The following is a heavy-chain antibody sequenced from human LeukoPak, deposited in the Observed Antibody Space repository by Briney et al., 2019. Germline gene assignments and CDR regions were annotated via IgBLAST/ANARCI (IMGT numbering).Heavy chain of an antibody. D-gene: IGHD3-22*01. V-gene: IGHV1-24*01. Sequence: VASVKVSCKVSGYTLTELSMHWVRQAPGKGLEWMGGFDPEDGETIYAQKFQGRVTMTEDTSTDTAYMELSSLRSEDTAVYYCATSSHDSSGYYYVRYFDYWGRGTLVTVSS. J-gene: IGHJ4*02. CDR3: ATSSHDSSGYYYVRYFDY. CDR2: FDPEDGET. CDR1: GYTLTELS.